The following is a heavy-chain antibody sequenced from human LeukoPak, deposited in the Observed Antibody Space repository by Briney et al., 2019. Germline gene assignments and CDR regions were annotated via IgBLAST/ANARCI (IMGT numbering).Heavy chain of an antibody. Sequence: ASVKVSCKASGYTFTSYGINWVRQAPGQGLEWMGWISTYNGNTNSAQKFQGRVTMTTDTSTSTAYMELRSLRSDDTAVYFCARDQGYCISAKCYEVYQFDYWGQGTLVTVSS. CDR1: GYTFTSYG. D-gene: IGHD2-2*01. J-gene: IGHJ4*02. V-gene: IGHV1-18*01. CDR2: ISTYNGNT. CDR3: ARDQGYCISAKCYEVYQFDY.